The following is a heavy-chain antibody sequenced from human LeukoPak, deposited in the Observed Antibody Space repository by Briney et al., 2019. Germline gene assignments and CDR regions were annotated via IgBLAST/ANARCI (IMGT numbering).Heavy chain of an antibody. CDR1: GFTVSSNY. J-gene: IGHJ4*02. Sequence: GGSLRLSCAASGFTVSSNYMSWVRQAPGKGLEWVSSISSSSSYIYYADSVKGRFTISRDNAKNSLYLQMNSLRAEDTAVYYCASASGYDFHYWGQGTLVTVSS. CDR2: ISSSSSYI. V-gene: IGHV3-21*01. D-gene: IGHD5-12*01. CDR3: ASASGYDFHY.